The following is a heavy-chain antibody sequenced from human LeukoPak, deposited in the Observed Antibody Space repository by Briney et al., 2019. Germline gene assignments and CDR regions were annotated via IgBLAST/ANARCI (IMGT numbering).Heavy chain of an antibody. CDR3: ARGRGYCSSTSCYHMDV. J-gene: IGHJ6*03. D-gene: IGHD2-2*01. CDR2: INHSGST. V-gene: IGHV4-34*01. CDR1: GGSFSGYY. Sequence: ETLSLTCAVYGGSFSGYYWSWIRQPPGKGLEWIGEINHSGSTNYNPSLKSRVTISVDTSKNQFSLKLSSVTAADTAVYYCARGRGYCSSTSCYHMDVWGKGTTVTVSS.